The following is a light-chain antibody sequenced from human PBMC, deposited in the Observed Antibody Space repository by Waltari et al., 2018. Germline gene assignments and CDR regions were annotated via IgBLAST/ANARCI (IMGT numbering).Light chain of an antibody. CDR1: QSISSY. Sequence: EIVLKQSPATLSLSPGDRATLSCRASQSISSYLAWYQQKPGQAPRLLISDASTRATGIPDRFSDSGSVTDFTLTISSLEPEDFAIYYCQQRSKSFTFGPGTKVDIK. J-gene: IGKJ3*01. CDR3: QQRSKSFT. V-gene: IGKV3-11*01. CDR2: DAS.